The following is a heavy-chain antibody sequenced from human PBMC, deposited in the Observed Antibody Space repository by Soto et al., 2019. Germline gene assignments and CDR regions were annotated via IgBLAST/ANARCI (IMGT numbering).Heavy chain of an antibody. D-gene: IGHD3-16*01. Sequence: SETLSLTCTVSGGYIGSGNEYWSWIRQAPGKGLEWIGYIFSSGTIYYNPSLKSRLTMSLDTSQNQFSLKLNSVTAADTAVYFCARVPSPFDFYYAMDVWGQGTTVTVSS. CDR3: ARVPSPFDFYYAMDV. V-gene: IGHV4-30-4*02. CDR1: GGYIGSGNEY. CDR2: IFSSGTI. J-gene: IGHJ6*02.